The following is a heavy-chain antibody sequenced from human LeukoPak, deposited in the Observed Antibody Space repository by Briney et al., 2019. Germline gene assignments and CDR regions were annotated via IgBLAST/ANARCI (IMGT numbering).Heavy chain of an antibody. CDR1: GGSISSYY. CDR3: ARVDCSGGSCYAFDI. D-gene: IGHD2-15*01. V-gene: IGHV4-59*01. J-gene: IGHJ3*02. Sequence: SETLSLTCTVSGGSISSYYWNWIRQPPGKVLEWIGYIYYSGSTNYNPSLKSRVTISVDTSKNQFSLKLSSVTAADTAVYYCARVDCSGGSCYAFDIWGQGTMVTVSS. CDR2: IYYSGST.